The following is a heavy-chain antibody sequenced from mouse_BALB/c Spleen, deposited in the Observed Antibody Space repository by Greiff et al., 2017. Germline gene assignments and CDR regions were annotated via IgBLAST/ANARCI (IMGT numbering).Heavy chain of an antibody. Sequence: DVKLVESGPGLVKPSQSLSLTCTVTGYSITSDYAWNWIRQFPGNKLEWMGYISYSGSTSYNPSLKSRISITRDTSKNQFFLQLNSVTTEDTATYYCARNYRYNGFAYWGQGTLVTVSA. CDR2: ISYSGST. CDR1: GYSITSDYA. D-gene: IGHD2-14*01. V-gene: IGHV3-2*02. J-gene: IGHJ3*01. CDR3: ARNYRYNGFAY.